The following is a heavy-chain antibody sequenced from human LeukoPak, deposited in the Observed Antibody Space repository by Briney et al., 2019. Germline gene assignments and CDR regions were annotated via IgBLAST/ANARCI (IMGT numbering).Heavy chain of an antibody. J-gene: IGHJ6*02. Sequence: KPSETLSLTCTVSGASLSSFFWSWIRQPPGQGRGWSGCIYSVTTNYNHSLESRVTISEDTSKHQFSLKLPSVTAADTPVYYCARHDVIPAFQRGMDVWGQGATVTVSS. CDR2: IYSVTT. CDR3: ARHDVIPAFQRGMDV. V-gene: IGHV4-59*08. CDR1: GASLSSFF. D-gene: IGHD2-2*01.